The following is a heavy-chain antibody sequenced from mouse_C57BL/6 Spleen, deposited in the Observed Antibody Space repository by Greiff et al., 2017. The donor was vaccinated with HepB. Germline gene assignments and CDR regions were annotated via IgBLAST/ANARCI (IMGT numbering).Heavy chain of an antibody. J-gene: IGHJ2*01. CDR1: GFTFSSYG. CDR2: ISSGGSYT. V-gene: IGHV5-6*01. D-gene: IGHD1-1*01. Sequence: EVKLMESGGDLVKPGGSLKLSCAASGFTFSSYGMSWVRQTPDKGLEWVATISSGGSYTYYPDSVKGRFTISRDNAKNTLYLQLSSLKSEDTAMYYCARQTYGSRYYFDYWGQGTTLTVSS. CDR3: ARQTYGSRYYFDY.